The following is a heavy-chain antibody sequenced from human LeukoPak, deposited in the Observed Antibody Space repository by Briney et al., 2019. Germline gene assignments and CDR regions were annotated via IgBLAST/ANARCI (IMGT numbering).Heavy chain of an antibody. D-gene: IGHD1-26*01. V-gene: IGHV3-7*01. CDR1: GFTFSSYW. Sequence: PGGSLRLSCATSGFTFSSYWMTWVRQAPGKGLEWVANINQGGVEKFYVDSVKGRFTISRDNSKNTLYLQMNSLRAEDTAVYYCARVTVGATRGGGYFDYWGQGTLVTVSS. CDR3: ARVTVGATRGGGYFDY. CDR2: INQGGVEK. J-gene: IGHJ4*02.